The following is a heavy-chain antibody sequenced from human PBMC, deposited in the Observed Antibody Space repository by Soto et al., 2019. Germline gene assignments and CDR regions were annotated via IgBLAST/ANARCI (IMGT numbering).Heavy chain of an antibody. J-gene: IGHJ5*02. V-gene: IGHV1-69*06. CDR1: GGTFSSYA. Sequence: GASVKVSCKASGGTFSSYAISWVRQAPGQGLEWMGGIIPIFGTANYAQKFQGRVTITADKSTSTAYMELSSLRSEDTAVYYCARDSSRIAAVNWLDPWGQGTLVTVSS. D-gene: IGHD6-13*01. CDR2: IIPIFGTA. CDR3: ARDSSRIAAVNWLDP.